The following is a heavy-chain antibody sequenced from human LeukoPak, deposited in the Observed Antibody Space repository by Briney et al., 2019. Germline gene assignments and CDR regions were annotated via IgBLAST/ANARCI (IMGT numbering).Heavy chain of an antibody. CDR2: IYYSGST. Sequence: SETLSLTCTVSGGSISSHYWSWIRQPPGKGLEWIGYIYYSGSTNYNPSLKSRVTISVDTSKNQFSLKLSSVTAADTAVYYCARDTSDYDILTGYYPNWGQGTLVTVSS. CDR3: ARDTSDYDILTGYYPN. D-gene: IGHD3-9*01. CDR1: GGSISSHY. J-gene: IGHJ4*02. V-gene: IGHV4-59*11.